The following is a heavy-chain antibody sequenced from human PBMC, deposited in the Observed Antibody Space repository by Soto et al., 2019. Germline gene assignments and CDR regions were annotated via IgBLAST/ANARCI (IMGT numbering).Heavy chain of an antibody. CDR3: ARDPSVVVVAATPEVAFDI. Sequence: PGGSLRLSCAASGFTFSSYWMSRVRQAPGKGLEWVANIKQDGSEKYYVDSVKGRFTISRVNAKNSLYLQMNSLRAEDTAVYYCARDPSVVVVAATPEVAFDIWGQGTMVTVSS. J-gene: IGHJ3*02. V-gene: IGHV3-7*01. CDR1: GFTFSSYW. D-gene: IGHD2-15*01. CDR2: IKQDGSEK.